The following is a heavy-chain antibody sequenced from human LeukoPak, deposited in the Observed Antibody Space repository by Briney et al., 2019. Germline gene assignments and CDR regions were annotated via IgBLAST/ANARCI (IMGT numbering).Heavy chain of an antibody. CDR1: GFTVSSNF. CDR3: ARGIVGATTSVYFDY. CDR2: FYAGGTT. J-gene: IGHJ4*02. V-gene: IGHV3-53*01. D-gene: IGHD1-26*01. Sequence: GGSLRLSCAASGFTVSSNFMYWLRQALGKGLEWVSVFYAGGTTHHADSVKGRFTISRDNFRNTLYLQMNSLRAEDTAVYYCARGIVGATTSVYFDYWGQGTLVTVSS.